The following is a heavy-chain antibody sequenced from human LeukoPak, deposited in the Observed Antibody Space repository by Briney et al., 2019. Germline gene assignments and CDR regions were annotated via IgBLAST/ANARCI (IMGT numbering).Heavy chain of an antibody. CDR1: GYTFTSYD. J-gene: IGHJ3*02. CDR2: MNPNSGNT. D-gene: IGHD6-13*01. CDR3: ARDGFRYSKRGYDI. V-gene: IGHV1-8*01. Sequence: ASVKVSCKASGYTFTSYDINWVRQATGQGLEWMGWMNPNSGNTGYAQKFQGRVTMTRNTSISTAYMELSSLRSEDTAVYYCARDGFRYSKRGYDIWGQGTMVTVSS.